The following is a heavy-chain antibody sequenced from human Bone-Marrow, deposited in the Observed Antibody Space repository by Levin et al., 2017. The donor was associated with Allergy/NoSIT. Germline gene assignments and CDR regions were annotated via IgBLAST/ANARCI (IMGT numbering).Heavy chain of an antibody. J-gene: IGHJ5*01. D-gene: IGHD5-24*01. Sequence: GESLKISCEASGFRFSSYGMHWVRQAPGKGLEWVALIWYDGLNKYYAESVKGRFTISRDNSKNSLYLQMNSLSVDDTAVYFCARGQDEQDSWGQGTLVAVTS. V-gene: IGHV3-33*01. CDR3: ARGQDEQDS. CDR2: IWYDGLNK. CDR1: GFRFSSYG.